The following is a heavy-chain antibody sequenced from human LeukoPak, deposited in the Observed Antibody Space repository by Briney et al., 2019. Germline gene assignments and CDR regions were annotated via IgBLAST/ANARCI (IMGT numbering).Heavy chain of an antibody. J-gene: IGHJ4*02. Sequence: PSETLSLTCTVSGGSISRRDYYWDWIRQHPEKSLEWIGYIFYSGSAYYNPSLKSRVTISVDTSKNQFSLKLSSVTAADTAVYYCARGSTLIRGFDYWGQGTLVTVSS. CDR2: IFYSGSA. CDR3: ARGSTLIRGFDY. CDR1: GGSISRRDYY. D-gene: IGHD3-10*01. V-gene: IGHV4-31*03.